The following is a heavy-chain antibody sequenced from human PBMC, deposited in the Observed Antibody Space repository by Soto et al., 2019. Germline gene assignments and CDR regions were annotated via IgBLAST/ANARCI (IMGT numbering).Heavy chain of an antibody. CDR1: GYTFKNYD. V-gene: IGHV1-8*01. D-gene: IGHD2-15*01. CDR2: MNPNRGNT. Sequence: QVQLVQSGAEVKRPGASVMVSCRATGYTFKNYDINWVRQATGQGLEWMGRMNPNRGNTGYGQKFQGRVTMTRNTSISTAYLELSSLRSEDTAVYYCARAPVYGGNGWLDPWGQGTLVTVSS. J-gene: IGHJ5*02. CDR3: ARAPVYGGNGWLDP.